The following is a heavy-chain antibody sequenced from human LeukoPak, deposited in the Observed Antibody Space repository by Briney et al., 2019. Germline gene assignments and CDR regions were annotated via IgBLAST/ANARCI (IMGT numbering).Heavy chain of an antibody. CDR3: AREGLGELTLDY. CDR2: ISTYNGDT. D-gene: IGHD3-16*01. Sequence: ASVKVSCKASGYTFTSYGISWVRQAPGQGLEWMGWISTYNGDTNSAQKLQGRVTMTTDTSTNTAYMELRSLRSDDTAVYYCAREGLGELTLDYWGQGTLVTVSS. CDR1: GYTFTSYG. J-gene: IGHJ4*02. V-gene: IGHV1-18*01.